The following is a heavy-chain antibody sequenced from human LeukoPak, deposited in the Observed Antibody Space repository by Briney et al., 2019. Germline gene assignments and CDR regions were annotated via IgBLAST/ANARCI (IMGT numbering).Heavy chain of an antibody. CDR3: ASSSWYYYFDY. Sequence: GGSLRLSCAASGFTFSNYEMNWVRQAPGKGLEWVSYISTSGSTIYYADSVKGRFTISRDNAKNSLYLQMNSLRAEDTAVYYCASSSWYYYFDYWGQGTLVTVSS. CDR2: ISTSGSTI. D-gene: IGHD6-13*01. V-gene: IGHV3-48*03. CDR1: GFTFSNYE. J-gene: IGHJ4*02.